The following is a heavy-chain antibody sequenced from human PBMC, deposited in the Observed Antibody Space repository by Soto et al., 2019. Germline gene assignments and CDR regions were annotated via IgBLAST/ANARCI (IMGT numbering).Heavy chain of an antibody. CDR1: GFTFSSYA. V-gene: IGHV3-30-3*01. J-gene: IGHJ4*02. CDR2: ISYDGGNK. Sequence: QVQLVESGGGVVKPGRSLRLSCAASGFTFSSYAVNWVRQAPGKGLEWVEIISYDGGNKYYAENVKGRFTISRDNSRNTLNLQLNSLRAEATAVYSWAGGGFMPYGGKADYWGQGTRVNVSS. D-gene: IGHD4-17*01. CDR3: AGGGFMPYGGKADY.